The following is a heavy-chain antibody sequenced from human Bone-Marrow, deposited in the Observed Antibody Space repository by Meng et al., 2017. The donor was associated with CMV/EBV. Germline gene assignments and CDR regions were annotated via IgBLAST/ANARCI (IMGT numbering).Heavy chain of an antibody. CDR1: CYTFTDYS. CDR2: FNPYSGDT. J-gene: IGHJ5*02. V-gene: IGHV1-2*02. CDR3: TRDAHLTTVTPNWFDP. Sequence: VQLVQSGAEVKEPGASAKVSCKASCYTFTDYSMHWGRQAPGQGLEWMGCFNPYSGDTNYAQKFQGRVTMTRDTSISTAYMELSRLRSDDTAVYYCTRDAHLTTVTPNWFDPWGQGTLVTVSS. D-gene: IGHD4-17*01.